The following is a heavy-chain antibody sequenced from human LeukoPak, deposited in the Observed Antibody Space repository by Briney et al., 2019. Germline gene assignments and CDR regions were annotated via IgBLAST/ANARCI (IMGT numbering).Heavy chain of an antibody. J-gene: IGHJ4*02. D-gene: IGHD3-22*01. Sequence: GGSLRLSCAASGFTFSSYAMSWVRQAPGKGLEWVSAISGSGGSTYYADSVKGRFTISRDNSKNTLYLQMNSLRAEDTAVYYAHVYYDSSGYYFDYWGQGTLVIVSS. V-gene: IGHV3-23*01. CDR1: GFTFSSYA. CDR3: HVYYDSSGYYFDY. CDR2: ISGSGGST.